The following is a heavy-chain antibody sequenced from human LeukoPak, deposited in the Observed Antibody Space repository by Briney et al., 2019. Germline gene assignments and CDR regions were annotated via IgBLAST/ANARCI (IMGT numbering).Heavy chain of an antibody. J-gene: IGHJ6*03. Sequence: PGGSLRLSCAASGFTFSSYNMNWVRQAPGKGLEWVSSISSSSDYIYYADSVKGRFTISRDNAKNSLYLQMNSLRAEDTAVYYCARDLIYYMDVWGKGTTVTISS. CDR2: ISSSSDYI. V-gene: IGHV3-21*04. CDR1: GFTFSSYN. CDR3: ARDLIYYMDV.